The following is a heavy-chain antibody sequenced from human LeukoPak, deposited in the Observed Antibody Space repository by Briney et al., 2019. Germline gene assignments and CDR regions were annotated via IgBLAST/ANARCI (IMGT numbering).Heavy chain of an antibody. Sequence: SETLSLTCTVSGGPISSYYWSWIRQPAGKGLEWIGRIYTSGSTNYNPSLKSRVTMSVDTSKNRFSLKLSSVTAADTAVYYCARQGYYYDSSGYYAFDYWGQGPLVTVSS. CDR2: IYTSGST. CDR1: GGPISSYY. D-gene: IGHD3-22*01. CDR3: ARQGYYYDSSGYYAFDY. V-gene: IGHV4-4*07. J-gene: IGHJ4*02.